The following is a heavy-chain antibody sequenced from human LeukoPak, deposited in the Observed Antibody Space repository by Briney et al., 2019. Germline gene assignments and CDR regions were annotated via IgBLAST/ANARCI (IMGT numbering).Heavy chain of an antibody. V-gene: IGHV3-30*02. J-gene: IGHJ6*03. CDR2: IRYDGSNK. Sequence: PGGSPRLSCAASGFTFSSYGMHWVRQAPGKGLEWVAFIRYDGSNKYYADSVKGRFTISRDNSKNTLYLQMNSLRAEDTAVYYCARVKYSSSSLYYYYYYMDVWGKGTTVTVSS. CDR1: GFTFSSYG. CDR3: ARVKYSSSSLYYYYYYMDV. D-gene: IGHD6-6*01.